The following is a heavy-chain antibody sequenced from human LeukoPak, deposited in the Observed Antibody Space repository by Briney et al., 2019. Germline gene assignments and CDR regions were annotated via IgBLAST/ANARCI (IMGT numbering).Heavy chain of an antibody. Sequence: GGSLRLSCAASGFTFSSYYMSWVRQAPGKGLEWVANIKQDGSEKYYVDSVKGRFTISRDNTKNSLYLQMNSLRAEDTAVYYCARDETYCNAGSCYLDYWGQGSLVTVSS. D-gene: IGHD2-15*01. J-gene: IGHJ4*02. CDR1: GFTFSSYY. V-gene: IGHV3-7*01. CDR2: IKQDGSEK. CDR3: ARDETYCNAGSCYLDY.